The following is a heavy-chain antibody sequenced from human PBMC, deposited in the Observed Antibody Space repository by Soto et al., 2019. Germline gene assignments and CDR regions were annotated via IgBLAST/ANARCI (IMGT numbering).Heavy chain of an antibody. J-gene: IGHJ4*02. Sequence: EVQLVESGGGMVKPGGSLRLSCAASGFTFTRYSMNWVRQAPGKGLEWVSSISSTTNYIYYADSMKGGFTVSRDNAKNSVYLEMNSLTAEDTAVYYCSSESEDLTSNFHYWGQGTLVTVSS. CDR1: GFTFTRYS. CDR2: ISSTTNYI. V-gene: IGHV3-21*01. CDR3: SSESEDLTSNFHY.